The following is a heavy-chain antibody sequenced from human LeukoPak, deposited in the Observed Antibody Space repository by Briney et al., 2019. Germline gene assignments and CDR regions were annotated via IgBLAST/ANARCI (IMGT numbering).Heavy chain of an antibody. CDR1: GFTFSSYS. CDR3: AKAARKYYYDSSGYYGDYDAFDI. Sequence: GGSLRLSCAASGFTFSSYSMNWVRQAPGKGLEWVSAISGSGGSTYYADSVKGRFTISRDNSKNTLYLQMNSLRAEDTAVYYCAKAARKYYYDSSGYYGDYDAFDIWGQGTMVTVSS. CDR2: ISGSGGST. J-gene: IGHJ3*02. V-gene: IGHV3-23*01. D-gene: IGHD3-22*01.